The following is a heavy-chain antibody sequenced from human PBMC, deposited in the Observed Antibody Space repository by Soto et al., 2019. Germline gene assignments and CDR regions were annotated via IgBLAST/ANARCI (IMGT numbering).Heavy chain of an antibody. Sequence: GGSLRLSCAASGFTFDDYGMSWVRQAPGKGLEWVSGINWNGGSTGYADSVKGRFTISRDNAKNSLYLQMNSLRAEDTALYHCARNGWFGELPPPSDYYYYYMDVWGKGTTVTVSS. CDR3: ARNGWFGELPPPSDYYYYYMDV. CDR2: INWNGGST. CDR1: GFTFDDYG. D-gene: IGHD3-10*01. V-gene: IGHV3-20*01. J-gene: IGHJ6*03.